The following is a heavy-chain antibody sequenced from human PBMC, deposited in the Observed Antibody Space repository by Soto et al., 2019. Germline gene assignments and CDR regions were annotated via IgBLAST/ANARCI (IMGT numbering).Heavy chain of an antibody. CDR1: GFTFSIYA. J-gene: IGHJ4*02. CDR3: VKGEYYYDSSGYYPFDC. V-gene: IGHV3-64D*06. Sequence: GGSLRLSCSAPGFTFSIYAMHWVRQAPGKGLEYVSSISINGGSTHYADSVKGRFTISRDNSKNTQYLQMSSLRADDTALYYCVKGEYYYDSSGYYPFDCWGQGTLVTVAS. CDR2: ISINGGST. D-gene: IGHD3-22*01.